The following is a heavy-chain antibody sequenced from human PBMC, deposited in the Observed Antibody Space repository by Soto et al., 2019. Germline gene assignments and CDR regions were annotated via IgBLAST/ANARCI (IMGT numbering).Heavy chain of an antibody. V-gene: IGHV4-4*07. Sequence: PSETLSLTCTVSGASLTGSSYWSWIRQPAGKGPEWIGRFSLSGTTSYNPSLRSRVTMSADVSKNQFSLRLTSVTAEDTAVYYCAKGSGSDFFYWGQGTLVTVS. J-gene: IGHJ4*02. D-gene: IGHD2-15*01. CDR1: GASLTGSSY. CDR3: AKGSGSDFFY. CDR2: FSLSGTT.